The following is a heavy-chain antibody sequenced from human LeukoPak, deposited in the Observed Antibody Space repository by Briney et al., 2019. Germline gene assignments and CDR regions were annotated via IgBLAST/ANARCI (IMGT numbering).Heavy chain of an antibody. D-gene: IGHD3-10*01. CDR1: GYTFTSYA. Sequence: ASVKVSCKASGYTFTSYAMNWVRQAPGQGLEWMGWINTNTGDPTYAQGFTGRFVFFLDTSVSTAYLQISSLEAEDTAVYYCARDRGYYGSGANWFDPWGQGTLVTVSS. V-gene: IGHV7-4-1*02. J-gene: IGHJ5*02. CDR2: INTNTGDP. CDR3: ARDRGYYGSGANWFDP.